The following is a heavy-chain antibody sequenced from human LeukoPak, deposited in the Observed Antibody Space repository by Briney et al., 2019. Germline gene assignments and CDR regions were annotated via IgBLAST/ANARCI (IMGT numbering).Heavy chain of an antibody. J-gene: IGHJ4*02. V-gene: IGHV3-30*18. D-gene: IGHD4-17*01. CDR2: ISDDGRNK. Sequence: GGSLRLSCAASGFSFISYGMPWVRQAPGKGREWVGVISDDGRNKKYADSVKGRFTISRDNSKDTLYLQMNSLRDEDTAVYYCAKRPSDYGDYVTYFDYWGQGTLVTVSS. CDR1: GFSFISYG. CDR3: AKRPSDYGDYVTYFDY.